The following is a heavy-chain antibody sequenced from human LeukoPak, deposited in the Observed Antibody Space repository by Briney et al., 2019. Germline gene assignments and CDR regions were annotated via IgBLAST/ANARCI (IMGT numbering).Heavy chain of an antibody. CDR2: IWYDGSNK. Sequence: GGSLRLSCAASGFTFSSYGMHWVRQAPGKGLEWVAVIWYDGSNKYYADSVKGRFTISRDNSKNTLYLQMNSLRAEDTAVYYCARDAPFVPGVGAAFDIWGQGTMVTVSS. J-gene: IGHJ3*02. V-gene: IGHV3-33*01. D-gene: IGHD3-10*02. CDR1: GFTFSSYG. CDR3: ARDAPFVPGVGAAFDI.